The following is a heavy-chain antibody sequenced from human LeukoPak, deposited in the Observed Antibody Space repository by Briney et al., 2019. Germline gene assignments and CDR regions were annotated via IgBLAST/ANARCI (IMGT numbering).Heavy chain of an antibody. CDR2: ISGSGGST. CDR1: GFTFSSYA. V-gene: IGHV3-23*01. CDR3: AKDLGGGLRWDMFDY. J-gene: IGHJ4*02. Sequence: GSLRLSCAASGFTFSSYAMSWVPQAPGKGLEWVSAISGSGGSTYYADSVKGRFTISRDNSKNTLYLQMNSLRAEDTAVYYCAKDLGGGLRWDMFDYWGQGTLVTVSS. D-gene: IGHD4-23*01.